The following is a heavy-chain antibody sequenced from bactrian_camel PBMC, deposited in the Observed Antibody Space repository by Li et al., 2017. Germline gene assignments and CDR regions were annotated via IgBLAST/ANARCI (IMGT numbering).Heavy chain of an antibody. Sequence: HVQLVESGGVSVQAGGSLRLSCEASSRYTRVLDCMAWFRQGPGKEREWVAQIYRHGDRMYYRDSVKGRFTISKHRDGNTLTLEMNNLKPEDTAMYYCAADPDGPWIPHGSCGIRTIAQDNGYWGQGTQVTVS. CDR1: SRYTRVLDC. D-gene: IGHD4*01. V-gene: IGHV3-3*01. CDR3: AADPDGPWIPHGSCGIRTIAQDNGY. J-gene: IGHJ6*01. CDR2: IYRHGDRM.